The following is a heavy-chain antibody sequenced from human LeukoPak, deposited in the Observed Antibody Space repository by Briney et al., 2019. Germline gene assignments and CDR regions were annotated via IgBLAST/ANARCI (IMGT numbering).Heavy chain of an antibody. Sequence: ETLSLTCTVSGGSISSYYWSWIRQPPGKGLEWVSAISGSGGSTYYADSVKGRFTISRDNSKNTLYLQMNSLRAEDTAVYYCAKSQIDWGQGTLVTVSS. CDR1: GGSISSYY. V-gene: IGHV3-23*01. J-gene: IGHJ4*02. D-gene: IGHD2-21*01. CDR3: AKSQID. CDR2: ISGSGGST.